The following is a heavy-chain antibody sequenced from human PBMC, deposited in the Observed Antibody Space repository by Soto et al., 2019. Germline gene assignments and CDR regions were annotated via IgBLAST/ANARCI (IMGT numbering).Heavy chain of an antibody. Sequence: QVQLQESGPGLVKPSQTLSLTCTVSGGSINNGGYYWNWIRQHPEKGLEWMGYINYRGTTFYSPSLKSRIIISVDTSKNQFSLKLSSVMAADTAVYYCARDAPGAAPYWGQGTLVTVSP. CDR2: INYRGTT. D-gene: IGHD6-13*01. J-gene: IGHJ4*02. CDR3: ARDAPGAAPY. V-gene: IGHV4-31*03. CDR1: GGSINNGGYY.